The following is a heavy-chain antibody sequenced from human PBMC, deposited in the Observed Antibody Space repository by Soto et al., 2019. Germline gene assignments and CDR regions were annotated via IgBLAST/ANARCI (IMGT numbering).Heavy chain of an antibody. CDR1: GASVSSTYW. D-gene: IGHD3-22*01. V-gene: IGHV4-4*02. J-gene: IGHJ4*02. CDR3: ARLVTYYYDNSGYYLFAY. CDR2: INHRGSA. Sequence: SETLSLTCAVSGASVSSTYWWSWVRQPPGKGPEWIGEINHRGSANYNPSLKSRVTISVDISKSQFSLKLSSVTAADTAVCYCARLVTYYYDNSGYYLFAYWGQGTLVTVSS.